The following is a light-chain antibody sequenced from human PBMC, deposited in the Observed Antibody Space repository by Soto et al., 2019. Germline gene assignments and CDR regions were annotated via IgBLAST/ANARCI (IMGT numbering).Light chain of an antibody. CDR1: QSLSSNF. V-gene: IGKV3D-20*02. Sequence: PGERATLSCRASQSLSSNFLAWYQQKPGQPPRLLIYDSSTRATGFPDRFSGIGSGTDFTLKISRMESDDVGVYYCMQSLHLPYTFGQGTKL. CDR2: DSS. CDR3: MQSLHLPYT. J-gene: IGKJ2*01.